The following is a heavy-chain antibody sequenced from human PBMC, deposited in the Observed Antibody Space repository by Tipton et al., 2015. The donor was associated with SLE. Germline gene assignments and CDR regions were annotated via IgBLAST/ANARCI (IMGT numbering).Heavy chain of an antibody. D-gene: IGHD3-22*01. CDR3: AREGLGGSSSGYPCFDF. V-gene: IGHV1-69*01. J-gene: IGHJ4*02. CDR2: IIPIFGTA. Sequence: QSGAEVKKPGSSGKVSCKASEGTFSSYAISWVRQAPGQGLEWMGGIIPIFGTANYAQKFQGMITITADESTVTSYMELSSLRADVRAVYFCAREGLGGSSSGYPCFDFWGQGTLVTVSS. CDR1: EGTFSSYA.